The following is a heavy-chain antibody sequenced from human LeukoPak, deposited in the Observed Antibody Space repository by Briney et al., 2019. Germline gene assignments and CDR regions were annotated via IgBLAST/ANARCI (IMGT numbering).Heavy chain of an antibody. Sequence: SETLSLTCAVYGGSFSGHYWSWIRQPPGKGLEWIGEINHSGSTNYNPSLKSRVTISVDTSKNQFSLKLSSVTAADTAVYYCARPRLGGLLRSYFDYWGQGTLVTVSS. CDR2: INHSGST. CDR1: GGSFSGHY. J-gene: IGHJ4*02. V-gene: IGHV4-34*01. CDR3: ARPRLGGLLRSYFDY. D-gene: IGHD3-16*01.